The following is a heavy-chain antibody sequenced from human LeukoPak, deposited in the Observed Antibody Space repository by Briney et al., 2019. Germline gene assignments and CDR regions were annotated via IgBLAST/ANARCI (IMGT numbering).Heavy chain of an antibody. D-gene: IGHD3-9*01. CDR2: ISSSSSTI. J-gene: IGHJ5*02. CDR1: GFTFSSYS. V-gene: IGHV3-48*01. CDR3: AREVDYDILSLRWFDP. Sequence: GGSLRLSCAASGFTFSSYSMNWVRQAPGKGLEWVSYISSSSSTIYYADSVKGRFTISRDNAKNSLYLQMNSLRAEDTAVYYCAREVDYDILSLRWFDPWGQGTLVTVSS.